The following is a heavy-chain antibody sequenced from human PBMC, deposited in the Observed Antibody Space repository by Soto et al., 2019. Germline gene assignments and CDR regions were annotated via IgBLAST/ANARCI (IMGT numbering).Heavy chain of an antibody. D-gene: IGHD1-1*01. V-gene: IGHV3-73*01. CDR3: ARDNRQLGELADF. J-gene: IGHJ4*02. Sequence: GGSLRLSCAASGITFSGSAMHWVRQAPGKGLEWVGRIRSKANNYATAYAASLKGRFTISRDDSKSTAYLQMNSLKTEDTAVYYCARDNRQLGELADFWGQGTLVTVSS. CDR1: GITFSGSA. CDR2: IRSKANNYAT.